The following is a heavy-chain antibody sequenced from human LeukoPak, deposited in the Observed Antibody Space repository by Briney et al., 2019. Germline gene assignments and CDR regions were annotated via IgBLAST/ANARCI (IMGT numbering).Heavy chain of an antibody. CDR3: TSIGARYSGYYN. D-gene: IGHD3-3*01. CDR2: INGDGSST. J-gene: IGHJ4*02. Sequence: GGSLRLSCAASGFTFSSYWMHWVRQAPGKRLEWVSRINGDGSSTTYADSVKGRFTSSRDNAKNTLYLQMNSLRAEDTAVYYCTSIGARYSGYYNWGQGTLVTVSS. CDR1: GFTFSSYW. V-gene: IGHV3-74*03.